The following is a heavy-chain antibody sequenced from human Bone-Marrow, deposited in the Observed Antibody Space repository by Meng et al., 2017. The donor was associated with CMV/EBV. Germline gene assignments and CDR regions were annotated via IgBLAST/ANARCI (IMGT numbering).Heavy chain of an antibody. CDR2: ISSSSSYI. CDR3: ARDVYCSGGSCPYYYYYYGMDV. CDR1: GFTFSSYS. V-gene: IGHV3-21*01. D-gene: IGHD2-15*01. Sequence: GESLKISCAASGFTFSSYSMNWVRQAPGKGLEWVSSISSSSSYIYYADSVKGRFTISRDNAKNSLYLQMNSLRAEDTAVYYCARDVYCSGGSCPYYYYYYGMDVWGQGPTVTVYS. J-gene: IGHJ6*01.